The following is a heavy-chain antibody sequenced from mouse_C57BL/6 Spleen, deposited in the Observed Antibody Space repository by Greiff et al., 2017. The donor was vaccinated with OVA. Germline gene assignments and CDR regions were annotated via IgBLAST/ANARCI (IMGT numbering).Heavy chain of an antibody. CDR3: ARYEVTRGAMDY. J-gene: IGHJ4*01. CDR2: IRNKANGYTT. Sequence: EVKLMESGGGLVQPGGSLSLSCAASGFTFTDYYMSWVRQPPGKALEWLGFIRNKANGYTTEYSASVKGRFTISRDNSQSILYLQMSALRAEDSATYYCARYEVTRGAMDYWGQGTSVTVSS. CDR1: GFTFTDYY. D-gene: IGHD2-3*01. V-gene: IGHV7-3*01.